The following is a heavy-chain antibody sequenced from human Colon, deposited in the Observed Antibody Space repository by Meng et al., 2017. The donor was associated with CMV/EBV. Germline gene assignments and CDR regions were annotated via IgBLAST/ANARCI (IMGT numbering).Heavy chain of an antibody. J-gene: IGHJ4*02. CDR1: GFTFSSYS. CDR3: AKDRWGVGTTLDPFDY. Sequence: GFTFSSYSMTWVRQAPGKGLEWVSVILSSGDSTHYADSVKGRFTISRDNSKNTVYLQMNRLRAEDTAVYYCAKDRWGVGTTLDPFDYWGQGTLVTVSS. D-gene: IGHD1-26*01. V-gene: IGHV3-23*01. CDR2: ILSSGDST.